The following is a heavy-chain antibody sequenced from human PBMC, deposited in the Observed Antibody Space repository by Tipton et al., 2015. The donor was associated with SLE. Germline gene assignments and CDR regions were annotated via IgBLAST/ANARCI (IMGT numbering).Heavy chain of an antibody. CDR2: ISRDGSNT. CDR3: GRGVYSEGSVGMDV. Sequence: GSLRLSCAVSGFRFSDFAMSWVRQAPGKGLVWVSRISRDGSNTYYADSVEGRFTISRDNAKNTLYLQMHSLRVDDTAVYYCGRGVYSEGSVGMDVWGQGTTVTVSS. V-gene: IGHV3-74*01. CDR1: GFRFSDFA. D-gene: IGHD3-22*01. J-gene: IGHJ6*02.